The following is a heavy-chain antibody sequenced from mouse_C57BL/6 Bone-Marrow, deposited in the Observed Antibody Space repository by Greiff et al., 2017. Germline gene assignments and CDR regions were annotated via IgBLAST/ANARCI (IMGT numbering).Heavy chain of an antibody. CDR1: GYTFTSYW. CDR2: IDPSDSYT. V-gene: IGHV1-69*01. Sequence: VQLQQPGAELVMPGASVKLSCKASGYTFTSYWMHWVKQRPGQGLEWIGEIDPSDSYTNYNQKFKGKSTMTVYKSSSTAYMQLSSLTSEDSAVYYCARQVAYWGQGTLVTVSA. CDR3: ARQVAY. J-gene: IGHJ3*01.